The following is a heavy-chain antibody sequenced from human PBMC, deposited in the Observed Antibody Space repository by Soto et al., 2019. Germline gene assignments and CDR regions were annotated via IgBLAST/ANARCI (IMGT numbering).Heavy chain of an antibody. J-gene: IGHJ4*02. Sequence: QVQLQESGPGLVKPSETLSLTCTVSGGSVSSGTHYWNWIRQPPGKGLEWVGYIYYSGSTNYNPSLKSRVIMSVDTSKNQFSLKLSSVTAADTAGYYCARSDVDCISTSCHLVYWGQGTLVTVSS. V-gene: IGHV4-61*01. CDR1: GGSVSSGTHY. CDR3: ARSDVDCISTSCHLVY. D-gene: IGHD2-2*01. CDR2: IYYSGST.